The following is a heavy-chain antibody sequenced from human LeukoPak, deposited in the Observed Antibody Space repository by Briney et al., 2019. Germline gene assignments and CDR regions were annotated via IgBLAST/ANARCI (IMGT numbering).Heavy chain of an antibody. Sequence: SETLSLTCSVSGDSISSYFWAWIRQPPGKGLEWIGYVCYNGTTNYNPSLRNRVAISIDTSKNQFSLKLSSVTAADTAVYYCARGRVTAMVARYWYFDLWGRGTLVTVSS. CDR3: ARGRVTAMVARYWYFDL. CDR1: GDSISSYF. D-gene: IGHD5-18*01. V-gene: IGHV4-59*12. CDR2: VCYNGTT. J-gene: IGHJ2*01.